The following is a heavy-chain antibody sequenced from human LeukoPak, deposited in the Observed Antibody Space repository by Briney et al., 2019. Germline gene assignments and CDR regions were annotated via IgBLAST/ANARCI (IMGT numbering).Heavy chain of an antibody. J-gene: IGHJ4*02. V-gene: IGHV3-7*05. CDR2: IKHDGSEK. CDR3: ARGLWEGSY. D-gene: IGHD1-26*01. Sequence: GGSLRLSCAASGFTFSDYWMTWVRQAPGKGLEWVANIKHDGSEKYYVDSVKGRFTISRDNAKNSLYLQMNSLRADDTAVYYCARGLWEGSYWGQGTLVTVSS. CDR1: GFTFSDYW.